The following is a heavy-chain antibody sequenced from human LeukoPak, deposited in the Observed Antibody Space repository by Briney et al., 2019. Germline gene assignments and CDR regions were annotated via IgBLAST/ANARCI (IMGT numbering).Heavy chain of an antibody. Sequence: GGSLRLSCAASGFTVSSNYMSWVRQAPGKGLECVSVIYSGGSTYYADSVKGRFTISRDNSKNTLYLQMNSLRAEDTAVYYCARYPSDQYYFDYWGQGTLVTVPS. CDR1: GFTVSSNY. V-gene: IGHV3-53*01. J-gene: IGHJ4*02. CDR2: IYSGGST. CDR3: ARYPSDQYYFDY.